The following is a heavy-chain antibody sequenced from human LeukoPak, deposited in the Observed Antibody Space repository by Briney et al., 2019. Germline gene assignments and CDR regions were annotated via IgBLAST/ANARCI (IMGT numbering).Heavy chain of an antibody. V-gene: IGHV1-24*01. CDR3: AAGYLVTAGLMDV. Sequence: GASVKVSYKVSGYTVTELSMIWVRQAPGKGLEWMGSFDPEDGKTVYAQKFQGRVPMPEDKSTDTAYMELSSLGSEDTAVYYCAAGYLVTAGLMDVWGQGTTVTVSS. CDR1: GYTVTELS. CDR2: FDPEDGKT. D-gene: IGHD6-13*01. J-gene: IGHJ6*02.